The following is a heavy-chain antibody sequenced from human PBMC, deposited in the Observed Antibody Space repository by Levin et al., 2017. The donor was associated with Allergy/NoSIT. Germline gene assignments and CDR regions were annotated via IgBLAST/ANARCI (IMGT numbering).Heavy chain of an antibody. Sequence: ASVKVSCKASGYTFTGYYMHWVRQAPGQGLEWMGRINPNSGGTNYAQKFQGRVTMTRDTSISTAYMELSRLRSDDTAVYYCARDTYYGSGSYVGSFDYWGQGTLVTVSS. V-gene: IGHV1-2*06. J-gene: IGHJ4*02. CDR1: GYTFTGYY. CDR2: INPNSGGT. D-gene: IGHD3-10*01. CDR3: ARDTYYGSGSYVGSFDY.